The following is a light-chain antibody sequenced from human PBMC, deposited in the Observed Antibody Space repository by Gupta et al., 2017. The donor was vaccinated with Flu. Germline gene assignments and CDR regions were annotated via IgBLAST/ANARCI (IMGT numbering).Light chain of an antibody. CDR1: NIGSKS. V-gene: IGLV3-21*02. CDR3: QVWDSSSYSVI. J-gene: IGLJ2*01. Sequence: SSVLTQPPSVSVAPGQTARIACGGNNIGSKSVCWYQQKAGQAPLLVVYDDNARPSGIPERLSGSNSGNTATLTIXRXEAGDEXDYYCQVWDSSSYSVIFGGGTKLSVL. CDR2: DDN.